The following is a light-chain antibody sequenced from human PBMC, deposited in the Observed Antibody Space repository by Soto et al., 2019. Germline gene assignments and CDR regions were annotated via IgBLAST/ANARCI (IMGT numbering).Light chain of an antibody. J-gene: IGLJ1*01. CDR1: SSDVGDYNY. V-gene: IGLV2-8*01. CDR2: EVS. CDR3: SSYAGSTYV. Sequence: QSALTQPPSASGSPGQSGTISCTGTSSDVGDYNYVSWYQQHPGKAPKLMIYEVSKRPSGVADRFSGSKSGNTASLTVSGLQAEDEADYYCSSYAGSTYVFGTGTKLTVL.